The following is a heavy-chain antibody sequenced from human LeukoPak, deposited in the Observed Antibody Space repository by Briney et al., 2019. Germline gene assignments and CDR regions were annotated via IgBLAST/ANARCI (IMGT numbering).Heavy chain of an antibody. CDR1: GGSISSSSYY. CDR3: ARTLMVRGLYFDY. CDR2: IYYSGST. J-gene: IGHJ4*02. V-gene: IGHV4-39*07. Sequence: SETLSLTCTVSGGSISSSSYYWGWIRQPPGKGLEWIGSIYYSGSTYYNPSLKSRVTISVDTSKNQFSLKLSSVTAADTAVYYRARTLMVRGLYFDYWGQGTLVTVSS. D-gene: IGHD3-10*01.